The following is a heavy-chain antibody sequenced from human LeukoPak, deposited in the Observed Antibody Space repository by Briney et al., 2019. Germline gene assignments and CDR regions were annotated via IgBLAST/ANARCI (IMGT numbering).Heavy chain of an antibody. Sequence: PGGSLRLSCTASGFTLSSYEMTWIRQAPGKGLEWVSSIDYSGDTTYYADSVKGRFTISRDNAKNSLYLQMNSLRAEDMALYYCAKAGGGYSYGYGLYFDYWGQGTLVTVSS. CDR1: GFTLSSYE. J-gene: IGHJ4*02. CDR3: AKAGGGYSYGYGLYFDY. D-gene: IGHD5-18*01. V-gene: IGHV3-23*01. CDR2: IDYSGDTT.